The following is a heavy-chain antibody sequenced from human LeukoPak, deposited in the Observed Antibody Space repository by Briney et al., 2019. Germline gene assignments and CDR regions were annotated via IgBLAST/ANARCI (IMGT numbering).Heavy chain of an antibody. CDR2: IDPSDSYT. CDR3: ARRVRGVVHLDAFDI. V-gene: IGHV5-10-1*01. D-gene: IGHD3-10*01. J-gene: IGHJ3*02. CDR1: GYSFSTYW. Sequence: RGESLRISCKGSGYSFSTYWINWVRLMPGKGREWMGRIDPSDSYTKYSPSSQGHVTISVDKSISTAYLQWTSLKASDTAMYYCARRVRGVVHLDAFDIWGQGTMVTVSS.